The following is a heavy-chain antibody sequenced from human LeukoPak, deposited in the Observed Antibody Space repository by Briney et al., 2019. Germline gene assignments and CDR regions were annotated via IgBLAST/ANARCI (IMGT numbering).Heavy chain of an antibody. CDR3: ARSAELLSFENFDL. J-gene: IGHJ2*01. CDR1: GYTFTSYG. D-gene: IGHD3-10*01. Sequence: ASVKVSCKASGYTFTSYGISWVRQAPGQGLEWMGWISAYNGNTNYAQKFQGRVTMTRNTSISTAYMELSSLRSEDTAVYYCARSAELLSFENFDLWGRGTLVTVSS. V-gene: IGHV1-18*01. CDR2: ISAYNGNT.